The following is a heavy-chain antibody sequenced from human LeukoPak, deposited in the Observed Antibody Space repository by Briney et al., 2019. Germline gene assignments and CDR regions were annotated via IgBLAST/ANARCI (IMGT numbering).Heavy chain of an antibody. Sequence: SETLSLTCTVSGGSISSGGYYWSWIRQRPGKGLEWIGYIYYSGSTYYNPSLKSRVTISVDTSKNQFSLKLSSVTAADTAVYYCARDRQQLVFPYYYYGMDVWGQGTTVTVSS. V-gene: IGHV4-31*03. CDR2: IYYSGST. CDR3: ARDRQQLVFPYYYYGMDV. D-gene: IGHD6-13*01. CDR1: GGSISSGGYY. J-gene: IGHJ6*02.